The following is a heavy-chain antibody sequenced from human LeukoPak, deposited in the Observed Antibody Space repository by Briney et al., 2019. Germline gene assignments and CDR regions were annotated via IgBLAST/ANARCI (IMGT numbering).Heavy chain of an antibody. D-gene: IGHD3-3*01. V-gene: IGHV3-33*01. CDR3: ASLRSGPRYGMDV. CDR1: GFTFSSYG. J-gene: IGHJ6*02. CDR2: IWYDGSNK. Sequence: GGSLRLSCAASGFTFSSYGMYWVRQAPGKGLEWVAVIWYDGSNKYYADSVKGRFTISRDNSKNTLYLQMNSLRAKDTAVYYCASLRSGPRYGMDVWGQGTTVTVSS.